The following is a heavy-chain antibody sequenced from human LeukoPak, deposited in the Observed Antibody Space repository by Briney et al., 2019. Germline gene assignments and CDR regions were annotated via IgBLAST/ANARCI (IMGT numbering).Heavy chain of an antibody. V-gene: IGHV3-73*01. CDR2: IRSKANSYAT. CDR1: GFTFSGSA. CDR3: TTVTVTKATYY. D-gene: IGHD4-17*01. Sequence: GGSLRLSCAASGFTFSGSAMHWVRQASGKGLERVGRIRSKANSYATAYAASVKGRFTISRDDSKNTAYLQMNSLKTEDTAVYYCTTVTVTKATYYWGQGTLVTVSS. J-gene: IGHJ4*02.